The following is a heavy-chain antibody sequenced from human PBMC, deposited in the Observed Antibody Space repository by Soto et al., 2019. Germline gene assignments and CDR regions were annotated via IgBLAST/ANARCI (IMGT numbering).Heavy chain of an antibody. CDR2: ISGSGGST. V-gene: IGHV3-23*01. J-gene: IGHJ4*02. CDR1: GFTFSSYA. D-gene: IGHD5-18*01. Sequence: EVQLLESGGGLVQPGGSLRLSCAASGFTFSSYAMSWVRQAPGKGLEWVSAISGSGGSTYYADSVKGRFTISRDNSKNTLYLQMNSLRAEDTAVYYCAKDPGRAMVKEGPFDYWGQGTLVTVSS. CDR3: AKDPGRAMVKEGPFDY.